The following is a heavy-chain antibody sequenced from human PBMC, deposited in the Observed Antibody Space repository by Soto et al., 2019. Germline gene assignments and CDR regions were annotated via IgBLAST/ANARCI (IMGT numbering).Heavy chain of an antibody. CDR2: ISYDGTKT. CDR1: GFTFSIYA. Sequence: QVQLVESGGGVVQPGRSLRVSCAASGFTFSIYAMHWVRQAPGTGLEWVAVISYDGTKTYYADSVKGRFTISRDTSKITVYLQMICVGDEDTAVYYCAKGRGPSRLWLIDHFEYWGQGTVVTSSS. J-gene: IGHJ4*02. V-gene: IGHV3-30*18. CDR3: AKGRGPSRLWLIDHFEY. D-gene: IGHD3-10*01.